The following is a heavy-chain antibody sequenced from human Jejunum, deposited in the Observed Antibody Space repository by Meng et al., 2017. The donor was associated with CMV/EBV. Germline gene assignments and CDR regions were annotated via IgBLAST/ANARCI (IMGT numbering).Heavy chain of an antibody. J-gene: IGHJ4*02. CDR1: TFSSYA. CDR3: AKEMTTPAAGTVGFDY. CDR2: ISGGGGST. Sequence: TFSSYAMSWVRQAPGKGLEWVSAISGGGGSTYYTDSVKGRFTISRDNSKNTLYLQMNNLRAEDTALYYCAKEMTTPAAGTVGFDYWAQGALVTVS. V-gene: IGHV3-23*01. D-gene: IGHD6-13*01.